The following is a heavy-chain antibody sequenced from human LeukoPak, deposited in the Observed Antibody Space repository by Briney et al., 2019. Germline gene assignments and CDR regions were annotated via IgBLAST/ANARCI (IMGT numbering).Heavy chain of an antibody. CDR1: GFTFSNSA. Sequence: ASVKVSCKASGFTFSNSAVQWVRQARGQRLEWIGWIVVGSGNTNYAQKFQERVTITRDMSTSTAYMELSSLRSDDTAVYYCARDGVAEYYFDYWDQGTLVTVSS. V-gene: IGHV1-58*01. D-gene: IGHD6-19*01. J-gene: IGHJ4*02. CDR3: ARDGVAEYYFDY. CDR2: IVVGSGNT.